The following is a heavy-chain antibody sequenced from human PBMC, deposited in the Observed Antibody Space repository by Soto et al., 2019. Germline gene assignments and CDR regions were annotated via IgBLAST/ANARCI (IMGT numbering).Heavy chain of an antibody. CDR1: GGSLTKYY. J-gene: IGHJ4*02. V-gene: IGHV4-4*07. D-gene: IGHD3-3*01. Sequence: SETLSLTCTVSGGSLTKYYWSWIRQPAGKGLEWIGRISTSGNVVSKASLRSRLTMSVDTSKNQFSLRLTSVTAADTAVYYCARDNNDFWSLYPLAFDYWGQGTLVTVSS. CDR3: ARDNNDFWSLYPLAFDY. CDR2: ISTSGNV.